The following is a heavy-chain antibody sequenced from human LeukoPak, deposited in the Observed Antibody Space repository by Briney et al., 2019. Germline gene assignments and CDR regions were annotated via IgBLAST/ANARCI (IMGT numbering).Heavy chain of an antibody. J-gene: IGHJ4*02. CDR3: ARGQWLPVFDF. Sequence: SETLSLTCTVSGGSISSNNYYWGWIRQPPGKGLEWIGYFYHSASTNYNPSLKSRVTISVDTSKNHFSLKLSSVTAADTAVYYCARGQWLPVFDFWGQGTLVTVSS. CDR2: FYHSAST. V-gene: IGHV4-61*03. D-gene: IGHD3-22*01. CDR1: GGSISSNNYY.